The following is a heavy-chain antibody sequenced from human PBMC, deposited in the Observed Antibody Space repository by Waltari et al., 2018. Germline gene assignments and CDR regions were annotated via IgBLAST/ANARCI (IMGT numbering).Heavy chain of an antibody. V-gene: IGHV1-69*11. CDR1: GGAFSNYA. Sequence: QVQLVQSGPEVKKPGSSVKVSCKASGGAFSNYAISWVRQAPGRGLEWMGSVIPALGTANYAQSFQGKVTISADESTSATYLELSSLRSDDTAIYYCAREGQAAALHLWGQGTLVTVSS. CDR3: AREGQAAALHL. J-gene: IGHJ5*02. D-gene: IGHD6-25*01. CDR2: VIPALGTA.